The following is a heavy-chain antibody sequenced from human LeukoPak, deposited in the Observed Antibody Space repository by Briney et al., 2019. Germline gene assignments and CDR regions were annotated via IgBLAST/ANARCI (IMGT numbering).Heavy chain of an antibody. CDR3: TRVAPAYYYYYMDV. J-gene: IGHJ6*03. CDR1: GFTFSSYG. CDR2: IWYDGSNK. Sequence: GGSLRLSCAASGFTFSSYGMHWVRQAPGKGLEWVAVIWYDGSNKYYADSVKGRFTISRDNSKNTLYLQMNSLRAEDTAVYYCTRVAPAYYYYYMDVWGKGTTVTVSS. V-gene: IGHV3-33*01. D-gene: IGHD2-15*01.